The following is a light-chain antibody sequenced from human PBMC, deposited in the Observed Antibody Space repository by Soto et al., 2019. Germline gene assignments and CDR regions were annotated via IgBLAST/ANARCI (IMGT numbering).Light chain of an antibody. Sequence: QSALTQPPSTSGTPGQRVAMSCSGSRSNIGGRTVNWYQQLPGTAPNLLVYGNDQRPSGVPDRFSGSKSGTSASLAISGLQSEDEADYYCAAWDDSLSGVVFGGGTKLTVL. J-gene: IGLJ2*01. CDR1: RSNIGGRT. CDR3: AAWDDSLSGVV. CDR2: GND. V-gene: IGLV1-44*01.